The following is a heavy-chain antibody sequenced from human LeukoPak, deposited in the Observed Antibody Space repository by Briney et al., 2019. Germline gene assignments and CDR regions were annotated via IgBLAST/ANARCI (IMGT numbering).Heavy chain of an antibody. D-gene: IGHD6-6*01. J-gene: IGHJ4*02. Sequence: SGTLSLTCSVSGGSISDAYWSWVRQSPGNQMEWIGYVYDENGGTNYNPSLKSRVSISLDTSKKQFSLTMKSVTAADTAVYYCATNALLVPSTFDSWGRGTLVTVSS. V-gene: IGHV4-4*08. CDR1: GGSISDAY. CDR2: VYDENGGT. CDR3: ATNALLVPSTFDS.